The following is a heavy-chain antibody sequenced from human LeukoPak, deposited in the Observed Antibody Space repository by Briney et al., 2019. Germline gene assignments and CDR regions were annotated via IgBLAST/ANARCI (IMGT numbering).Heavy chain of an antibody. J-gene: IGHJ5*02. CDR1: GGSISSGGYY. CDR2: IYYSGST. Sequence: SETLSLTCTVSGGSISSGGYYWSWIRQHPGKGLEWIGYIYYSGSTYYNPSLKSRVTISVDSSKNQFSLKLSSVTAADTAVYYCARELMVRGVILTHNWFDPWGQGTLVTVSS. V-gene: IGHV4-31*03. CDR3: ARELMVRGVILTHNWFDP. D-gene: IGHD3-10*01.